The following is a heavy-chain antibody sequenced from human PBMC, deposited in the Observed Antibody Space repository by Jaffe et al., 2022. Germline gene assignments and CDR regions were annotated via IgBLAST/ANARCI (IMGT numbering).Heavy chain of an antibody. CDR3: ASATFGGVIANNWFDP. V-gene: IGHV4-34*01. CDR1: GGSFSGYY. Sequence: QVQLQQWGAGLLKPSETLSLTCAVYGGSFSGYYWSWIRQPPGKGLEWIGEINHSGSTNYNPSLKSRVTISVDTSKNQFSLKLSSVTAADTAVYYCASATFGGVIANNWFDPWGQGTLVTVSS. D-gene: IGHD3-16*02. J-gene: IGHJ5*02. CDR2: INHSGST.